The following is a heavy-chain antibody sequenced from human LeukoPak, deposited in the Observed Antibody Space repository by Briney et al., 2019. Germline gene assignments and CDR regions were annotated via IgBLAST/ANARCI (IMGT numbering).Heavy chain of an antibody. J-gene: IGHJ4*02. CDR1: GYSISSGYY. CDR3: ARVALYGYYFDY. Sequence: SETLSLTCTVSGYSISSGYYWGWIRQPPGKGLEWIGSIYHSGSTYYNPSLKSRVTISVDTSKNQFSLKLSSVTAADTAVYYCARVALYGYYFDYWGQGTLVTVSS. V-gene: IGHV4-38-2*02. CDR2: IYHSGST. D-gene: IGHD2-8*02.